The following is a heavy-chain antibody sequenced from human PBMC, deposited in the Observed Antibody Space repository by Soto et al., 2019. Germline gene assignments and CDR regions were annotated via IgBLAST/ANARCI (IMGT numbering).Heavy chain of an antibody. J-gene: IGHJ4*02. V-gene: IGHV3-23*01. CDR2: ISNSFSDGNT. Sequence: PGGSLRLSCAASGFTFSNYAVNWVRQAPGKGLEWVSAISNSFSDGNTHYADSVKGRFTISRDNDKNTVFLEMNSLRAEDTAVYYCAKVFSPEGGNYFDYWGQGTLVTVSS. CDR1: GFTFSNYA. CDR3: AKVFSPEGGNYFDY.